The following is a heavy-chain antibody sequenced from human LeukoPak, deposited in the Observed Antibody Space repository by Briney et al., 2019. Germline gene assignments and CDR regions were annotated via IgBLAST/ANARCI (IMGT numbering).Heavy chain of an antibody. CDR3: AKDSHIVVVVAAPDYGMDV. Sequence: PGGSLRLSCAASGFTFSSYGMHWVRQAPGKGLEWVAFIRYDGSNKYYADSVKGRFTISRDNSKNTLYLQMNSLRAEDTAVYYCAKDSHIVVVVAAPDYGMDVWGQGTTATVSS. CDR2: IRYDGSNK. V-gene: IGHV3-30*02. D-gene: IGHD2-15*01. J-gene: IGHJ6*02. CDR1: GFTFSSYG.